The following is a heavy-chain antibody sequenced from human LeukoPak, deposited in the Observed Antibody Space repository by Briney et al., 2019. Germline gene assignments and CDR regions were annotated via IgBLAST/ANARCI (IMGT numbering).Heavy chain of an antibody. CDR2: INPSGGST. Sequence: APVKVSCKASGYTFTSYYMHWVRQAPGQGLEWMGIINPSGGSTSYTRKFQGRVTMTRDTSTTTVYMELSSLRSQDTAVYYCARHKEVGDYYYFDYWGQGTLVTVSS. J-gene: IGHJ4*02. D-gene: IGHD2/OR15-2a*01. V-gene: IGHV1-46*01. CDR1: GYTFTSYY. CDR3: ARHKEVGDYYYFDY.